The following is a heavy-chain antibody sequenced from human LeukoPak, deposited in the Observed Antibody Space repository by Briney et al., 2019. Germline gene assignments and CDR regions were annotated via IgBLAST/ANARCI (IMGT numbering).Heavy chain of an antibody. CDR1: GFTFSSYA. CDR3: ARDGYSSSWYPRH. Sequence: GGSLRLSCAASGFTFSSYAMHWVRQAPGKGLEYVSAISSNGGSTYYANSVKGRFTISRDNSKNTLYLQMGSLRAEDMAVYYCARDGYSSSWYPRHWGQGTLVTVSS. J-gene: IGHJ1*01. V-gene: IGHV3-64*01. CDR2: ISSNGGST. D-gene: IGHD6-13*01.